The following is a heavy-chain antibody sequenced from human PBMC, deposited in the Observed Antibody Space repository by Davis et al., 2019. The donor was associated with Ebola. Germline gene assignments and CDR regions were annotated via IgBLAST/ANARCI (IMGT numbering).Heavy chain of an antibody. CDR2: ISASEGHT. J-gene: IGHJ4*02. D-gene: IGHD4-17*01. Sequence: GESLKISCAASGFTFSNYDMSWVRHVPGKGLEWVSTISASEGHTHYSDSVKGRFTISRDTGKNSLFLQMNSLRDEDTAMYYCASGKDYAFDYWGQGTLVTVSS. CDR1: GFTFSNYD. CDR3: ASGKDYAFDY. V-gene: IGHV3-23*01.